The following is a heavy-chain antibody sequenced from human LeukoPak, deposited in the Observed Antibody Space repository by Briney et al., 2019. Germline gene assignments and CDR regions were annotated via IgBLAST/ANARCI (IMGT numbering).Heavy chain of an antibody. CDR2: IYTSGST. Sequence: SETLSLTCTVSGGSISSYYWSWIRQPAGKGLEWIGRIYTSGSTNYNPSLKSRVTMSVDTSKNQFSLKLSSVTAADTAVYYGARDNIAVAEYYFDYWGQGTLVTVSS. V-gene: IGHV4-4*07. J-gene: IGHJ4*02. CDR1: GGSISSYY. CDR3: ARDNIAVAEYYFDY. D-gene: IGHD6-19*01.